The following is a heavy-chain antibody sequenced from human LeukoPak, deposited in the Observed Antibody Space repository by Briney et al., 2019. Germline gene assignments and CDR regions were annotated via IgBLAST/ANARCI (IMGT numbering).Heavy chain of an antibody. D-gene: IGHD3-10*01. CDR3: ARDCVTMVDY. CDR2: ISSSSSNI. CDR1: GFTFSTYS. Sequence: GGSLRLSCAASGFTFSTYSMNWVRQAPGKGLEWGSSISSSSSNIYYADSVKGRFTISRDNAKNSLYLQMNSLRAEDTAVYYCARDCVTMVDYWGQGTLVTVSS. J-gene: IGHJ4*02. V-gene: IGHV3-21*01.